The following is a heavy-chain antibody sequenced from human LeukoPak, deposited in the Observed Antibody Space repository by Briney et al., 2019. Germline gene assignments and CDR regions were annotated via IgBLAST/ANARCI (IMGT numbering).Heavy chain of an antibody. Sequence: ASVTVSCKASGYTFTGYYMHWVRQAPGQGLEWVGWINANSGDTNYAQKFQGRVTMTRDTSISTAYMELSRLRSDDTAVYYCAREESSMKFDWGQGTLVTVPS. CDR3: AREESSMKFD. D-gene: IGHD3-10*01. CDR1: GYTFTGYY. J-gene: IGHJ4*02. CDR2: INANSGDT. V-gene: IGHV1-2*02.